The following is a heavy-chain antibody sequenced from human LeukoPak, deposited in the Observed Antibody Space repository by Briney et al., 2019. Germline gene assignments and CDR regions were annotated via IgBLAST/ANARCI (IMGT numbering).Heavy chain of an antibody. V-gene: IGHV4-39*01. CDR3: VRRRISPDFDS. D-gene: IGHD2-21*01. J-gene: IGHJ4*02. CDR1: GGSISCTSHY. CDR2: SYYSGST. Sequence: PSETLSLTCTVSGGSISCTSHYWGWVRQPPGKGLEWIGSSYYSGSTYYNPSLESRVTISVDTSKNQFSLKVTSVTAADTAVYYCVRRRISPDFDSWGQGTLVSVSS.